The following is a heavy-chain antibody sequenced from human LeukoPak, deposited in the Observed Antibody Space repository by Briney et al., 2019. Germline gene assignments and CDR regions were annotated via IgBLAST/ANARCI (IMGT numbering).Heavy chain of an antibody. D-gene: IGHD6-19*01. J-gene: IGHJ4*02. CDR1: GGSISSGGYY. Sequence: SETLSLTCTVSGGSISSGGYYWSWIRQHPGKGLEWIGYIYYSGSTYYNPSLKSRVTISVDTSKNQFSLKLSSVTAADTAVYYCARVEYSSGWYGVDYWGQGTPVTVSS. CDR3: ARVEYSSGWYGVDY. V-gene: IGHV4-31*03. CDR2: IYYSGST.